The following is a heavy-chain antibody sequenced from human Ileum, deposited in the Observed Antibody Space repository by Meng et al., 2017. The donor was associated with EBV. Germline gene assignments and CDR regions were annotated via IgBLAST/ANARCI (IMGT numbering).Heavy chain of an antibody. CDR3: ASSDYYRSDY. D-gene: IGHD3-22*01. V-gene: IGHV4-4*02. CDR1: GGSISRSDW. J-gene: IGHJ4*02. Sequence: QVTLQESGRGLVKRWETLSLTCAVSGGSISRSDWWSWVRQPPGKGLEWIGETSHSGSTNYSPSLKSRVTISLDKSKNQLSLKLNSVTAADTAVYYCASSDYYRSDYWGQGTLVTVSS. CDR2: TSHSGST.